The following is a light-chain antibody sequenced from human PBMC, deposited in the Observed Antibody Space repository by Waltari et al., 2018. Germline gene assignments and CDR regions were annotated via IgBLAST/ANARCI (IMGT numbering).Light chain of an antibody. CDR1: QSVSSIS. V-gene: IGKV3-20*01. Sequence: IVLTQSPDTLSLSPGERATRSCRASQSVSSISLLWHQQKPGQAPRLVIYGTSNRATGFPDRFSGSGSGTDFTLTISRLEPEDFAMYYCQQYDGSVLTFGGGTKVEL. CDR2: GTS. J-gene: IGKJ4*01. CDR3: QQYDGSVLT.